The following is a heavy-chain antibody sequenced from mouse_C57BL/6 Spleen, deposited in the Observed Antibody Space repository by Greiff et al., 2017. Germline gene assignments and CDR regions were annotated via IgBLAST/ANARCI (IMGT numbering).Heavy chain of an antibody. CDR2: IDPSESET. V-gene: IGHV1-52*01. CDR1: GYTFTSYW. Sequence: QVQLQQPGAELVRPGSSVKLSCKASGYTFTSYWMHWVKQRPIQGLEWIGNIDPSESETHYNQKFKDKATLTVDKSSSTAYMQLSSLTSEDSAVYYCARAYYSPYYYAMDYWGQGTSVTVSS. D-gene: IGHD2-12*01. J-gene: IGHJ4*01. CDR3: ARAYYSPYYYAMDY.